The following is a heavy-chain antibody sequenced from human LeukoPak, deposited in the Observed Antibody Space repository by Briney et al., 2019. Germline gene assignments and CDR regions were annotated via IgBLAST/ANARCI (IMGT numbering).Heavy chain of an antibody. CDR1: GGSISSSNYY. V-gene: IGHV4-39*02. CDR2: IHYSGST. Sequence: SETLSLTCTVSGGSISSSNYYWGWVRQPPGKGLEWIGSIHYSGSTYYNPSLESRVTISVDTSKNQFSLKLSSVTAADTAVYYCARDLRSSGWYEGYWGQGTLVTVSS. D-gene: IGHD6-19*01. CDR3: ARDLRSSGWYEGY. J-gene: IGHJ4*02.